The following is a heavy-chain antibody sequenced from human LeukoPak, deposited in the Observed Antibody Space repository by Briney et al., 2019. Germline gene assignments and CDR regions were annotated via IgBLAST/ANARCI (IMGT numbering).Heavy chain of an antibody. J-gene: IGHJ5*02. D-gene: IGHD6-13*01. CDR3: ARDGDSGWSLSP. V-gene: IGHV3-7*01. Sequence: GGSLRLSCAASGFTFANDWMTWVRQAPGKGLEWVAIINYDGSEKYYADSLKGRFTISRDNAEKSLSLQMNSLRAEDTALYYCARDGDSGWSLSPWGQGDLVTASS. CDR1: GFTFANDW. CDR2: INYDGSEK.